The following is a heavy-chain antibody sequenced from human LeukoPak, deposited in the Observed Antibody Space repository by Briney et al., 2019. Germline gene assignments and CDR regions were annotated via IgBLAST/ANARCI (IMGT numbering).Heavy chain of an antibody. CDR3: AKDSSPGVWAFGERFDI. V-gene: IGHV3-30*18. J-gene: IGHJ3*02. Sequence: PGGSLRLSCAAPGFTFSSYGMHWVRQAPGKGLEWVAVISYDGSNKYYADSVKGRFTISRDNSKNTLYLQMNSLRAEDTAVYYCAKDSSPGVWAFGERFDIWGQGTMVTVSS. CDR1: GFTFSSYG. D-gene: IGHD3-10*01. CDR2: ISYDGSNK.